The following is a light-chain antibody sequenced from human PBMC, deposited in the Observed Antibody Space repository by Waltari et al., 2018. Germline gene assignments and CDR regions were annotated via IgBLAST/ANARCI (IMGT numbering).Light chain of an antibody. V-gene: IGKV3-15*01. J-gene: IGKJ3*01. CDR2: GAS. Sequence: EIVMTQSPATLSVSPGERVTLSCRASQGVRSDLAWYHQKPGQAPSPLIHGASTRATGVPARFSGSGSETEFTLTISSLQSEDFAVYFCQQYNDWPFTFGPGTKVDIK. CDR1: QGVRSD. CDR3: QQYNDWPFT.